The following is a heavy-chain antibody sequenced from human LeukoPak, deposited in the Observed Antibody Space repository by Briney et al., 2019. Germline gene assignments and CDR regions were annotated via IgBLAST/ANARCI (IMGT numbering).Heavy chain of an antibody. J-gene: IGHJ4*02. Sequence: GESLEISCKGSGYPFIEYSNAWGRQRSGKGLEWGGFIYPAESHTTYSRSLEGQVTFSADKSTNTAYLQWSSLKASDTAMYYCARPSQLLMGISIGLFDHWGRGTLVTVSS. CDR2: IYPAESHT. D-gene: IGHD2-8*01. CDR3: ARPSQLLMGISIGLFDH. V-gene: IGHV5-51*01. CDR1: GYPFIEYS.